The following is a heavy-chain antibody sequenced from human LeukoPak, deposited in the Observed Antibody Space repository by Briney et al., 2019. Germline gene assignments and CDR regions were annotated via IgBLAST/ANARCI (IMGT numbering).Heavy chain of an antibody. Sequence: SVKVSCKASGGTFSSYAISWVRQAPGQGPEWMGRIIPIFGTANYAQKFQGRVTITTDESTSTAYMELSSLRSEDTAVYYCARDDSSGPQVYWGQGTLVTVSS. D-gene: IGHD3-22*01. J-gene: IGHJ4*02. CDR3: ARDDSSGPQVY. CDR1: GGTFSSYA. V-gene: IGHV1-69*05. CDR2: IIPIFGTA.